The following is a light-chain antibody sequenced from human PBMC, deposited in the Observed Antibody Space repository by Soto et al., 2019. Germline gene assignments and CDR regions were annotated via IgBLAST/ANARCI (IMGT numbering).Light chain of an antibody. CDR1: QSVSSN. J-gene: IGKJ4*01. V-gene: IGKV3-15*01. Sequence: EIVMTQSPATLSVSPGERATLSCRASQSVSSNLAWYQQKPGQAPRLLIYHASTRATGIPARFSGSGSGTDFPLTISRLQSEYVVVYYCQHYNKWPLTFGGGTKMEIK. CDR2: HAS. CDR3: QHYNKWPLT.